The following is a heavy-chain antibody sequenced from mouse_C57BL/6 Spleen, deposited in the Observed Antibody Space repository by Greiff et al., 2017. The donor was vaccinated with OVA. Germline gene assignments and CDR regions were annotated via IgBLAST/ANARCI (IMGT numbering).Heavy chain of an antibody. Sequence: VQLQQSGAELVRPGASVKLSCTASGFNIKDDYMHWVKQRPEQGLEWIGWIDPENGDTEYASKFQGKATITADTSSNTAYLQLSSLTSEDTAVYYCITRGGFAYWGQGTLVTVSA. V-gene: IGHV14-4*01. CDR2: IDPENGDT. CDR1: GFNIKDDY. CDR3: ITRGGFAY. J-gene: IGHJ3*01.